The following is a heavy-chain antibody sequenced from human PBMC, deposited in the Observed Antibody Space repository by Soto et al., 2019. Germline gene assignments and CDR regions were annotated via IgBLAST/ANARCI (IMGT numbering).Heavy chain of an antibody. CDR3: VRARSTDSRPDY. D-gene: IGHD3-22*01. CDR1: GFTFSSYW. Sequence: GALRLSCAASGFTFSSYWMHWVRQAPGKGLVWVSRINSDGSSTGYADSVKGRFTISRDNAKNSLFLQLDSLRAEDTAVYFCVRARSTDSRPDYWGQGTLVTVSS. J-gene: IGHJ4*02. CDR2: INSDGSST. V-gene: IGHV3-74*01.